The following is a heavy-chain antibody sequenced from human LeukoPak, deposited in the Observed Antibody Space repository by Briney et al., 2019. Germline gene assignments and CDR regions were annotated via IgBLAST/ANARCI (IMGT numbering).Heavy chain of an antibody. CDR1: GYTFTGYY. V-gene: IGHV1-2*02. Sequence: ASVKVSCKASGYTFTGYYMHWVRQAPGHGLEWMGWINPNSGGTNYAQKFQGRVTMTRDTSISTAYMELSRLRSDDTAVYYCARVASEKETVAGTGYWGQGTLVTVSS. J-gene: IGHJ4*02. CDR2: INPNSGGT. D-gene: IGHD6-19*01. CDR3: ARVASEKETVAGTGY.